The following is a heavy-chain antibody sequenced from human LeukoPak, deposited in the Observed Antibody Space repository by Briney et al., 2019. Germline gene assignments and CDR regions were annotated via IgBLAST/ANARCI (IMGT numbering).Heavy chain of an antibody. CDR1: GYTFTSYG. J-gene: IGHJ4*02. Sequence: GSVEVSCKASGYTFTSYGISWVRQAPGQGLEWMGWISAYNGNTNYAHKLQGRVTMTTDTSTSTAYMELRSLRSDETAVYYCARGVPGIVVEHPLVSFDYWGQGTLVTVSS. CDR3: ARGVPGIVVEHPLVSFDY. D-gene: IGHD3-22*01. V-gene: IGHV1-18*01. CDR2: ISAYNGNT.